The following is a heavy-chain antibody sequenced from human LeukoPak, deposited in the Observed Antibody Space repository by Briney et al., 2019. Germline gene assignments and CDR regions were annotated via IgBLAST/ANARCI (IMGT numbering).Heavy chain of an antibody. CDR1: GYTFTGYY. V-gene: IGHV1-2*02. CDR2: INPNRGGT. J-gene: IGHJ5*02. D-gene: IGHD2-15*01. Sequence: GASVKVSCKASGYTFTGYYMHWVRQAPGQGLEWMGWINPNRGGTNYAQKFQGRVTMTRDTSITTVYMELSSLRSDDTAMYYSARDTCDGVSCYDWFDPWGQGTLVTVSS. CDR3: ARDTCDGVSCYDWFDP.